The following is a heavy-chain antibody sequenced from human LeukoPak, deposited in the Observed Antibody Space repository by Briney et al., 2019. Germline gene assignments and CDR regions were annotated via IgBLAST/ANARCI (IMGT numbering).Heavy chain of an antibody. Sequence: GGSLRLSCAASGLTVSSDYMSWVRQAPGKGLEWVSVLYSGGATYYADSVKGRFTISRDTSRNTLYLQMNSLRAEDTAVYYCARGRTGTIFDYWGQGTLSPSPQ. CDR1: GLTVSSDY. CDR2: LYSGGAT. CDR3: ARGRTGTIFDY. V-gene: IGHV3-66*01. D-gene: IGHD1-7*01. J-gene: IGHJ4*02.